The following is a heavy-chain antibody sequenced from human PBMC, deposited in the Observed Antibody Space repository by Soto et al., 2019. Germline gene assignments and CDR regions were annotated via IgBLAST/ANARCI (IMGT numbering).Heavy chain of an antibody. V-gene: IGHV1-3*01. CDR1: GYTFSDYG. CDR3: ARGRRTCTEKTCYTDFDF. D-gene: IGHD2-2*02. J-gene: IGHJ4*02. CDR2: ILCLNDRK. Sequence: QVHLVQSGAEVKTPGASVTISCKASGYTFSDYGIHWIRQAPGQRPEWLGWILCLNDRKEYSQKFQGRISLTRDKSASTAYMGLSRLRSEDTAVYYCARGRRTCTEKTCYTDFDFWGQGSLVSVSS.